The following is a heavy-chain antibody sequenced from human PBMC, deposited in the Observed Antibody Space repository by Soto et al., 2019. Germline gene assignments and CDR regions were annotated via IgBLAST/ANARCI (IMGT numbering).Heavy chain of an antibody. CDR2: IRSKAYGGTT. CDR3: TRDALPHYYDSSVPDY. V-gene: IGHV3-49*03. D-gene: IGHD3-22*01. Sequence: QAGGSLRLSCTASGFTFGDYAMSWFRQAPGKGLEWVGFIRSKAYGGTTEYAASVKGRFTISRDDSKSIAYLQMNSLKTEDTAVYYCTRDALPHYYDSSVPDYWGQGTLVTVSS. J-gene: IGHJ4*02. CDR1: GFTFGDYA.